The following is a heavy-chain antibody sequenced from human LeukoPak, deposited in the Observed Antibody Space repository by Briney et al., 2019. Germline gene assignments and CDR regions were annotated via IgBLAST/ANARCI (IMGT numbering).Heavy chain of an antibody. CDR2: IRYDASYQ. CDR1: GFSFSNYA. CDR3: AKGGDRGNYYFDS. V-gene: IGHV3-30*02. D-gene: IGHD3-10*01. Sequence: GGSLRLSCAASGFSFSNYAMHWVRQAPGKGLEWVAFIRYDASYQNYPDSVKGRFTISRDISKNTLYLQMNSLRAEDTAVYFCAKGGDRGNYYFDSWGQGTLVSVSS. J-gene: IGHJ4*02.